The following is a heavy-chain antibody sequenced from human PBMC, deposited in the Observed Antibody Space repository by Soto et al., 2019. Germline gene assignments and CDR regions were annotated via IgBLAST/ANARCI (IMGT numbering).Heavy chain of an antibody. V-gene: IGHV3-30-3*01. D-gene: IGHD2-15*01. Sequence: QVQLVESGGGVVQPGRSLRLSCAASGFTFSSYAMHWVRQAPGKGLEWVAVISYDGSNKYYADSVKGRFTISRDNSKNTLYLQMNSLRAEDTAVYYCARYCSGGSCYFIRDAFDIWGQGTMVTVSS. CDR2: ISYDGSNK. J-gene: IGHJ3*02. CDR3: ARYCSGGSCYFIRDAFDI. CDR1: GFTFSSYA.